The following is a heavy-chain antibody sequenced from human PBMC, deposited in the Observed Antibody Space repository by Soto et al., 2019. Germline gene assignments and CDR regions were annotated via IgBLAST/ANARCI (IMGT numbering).Heavy chain of an antibody. CDR1: GGSFSGYY. CDR3: ARKCTDSSSEYYYYGMDV. Sequence: SETLSLTCAVYGGSFSGYYWSWIRQPPGKGLEWIGEINHSGSTNYNPSLKSRVTISVDTSKNQFSLKLSSVTAADTAVYYCARKCTDSSSEYYYYGMDVWGQGTTVTVSS. V-gene: IGHV4-34*01. CDR2: INHSGST. D-gene: IGHD6-13*01. J-gene: IGHJ6*02.